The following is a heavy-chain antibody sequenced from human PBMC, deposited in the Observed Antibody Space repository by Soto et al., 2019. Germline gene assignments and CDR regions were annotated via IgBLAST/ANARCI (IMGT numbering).Heavy chain of an antibody. CDR3: ARGRKTFDY. Sequence: VASVKVSCKASGYTFTSYGISWVRQAPGQGLEWMGWIIPFNGNTNYAQKFQGRVTMARDTSTNTASMELRSLRSDDTAIYYCARGRKTFDYWGQGALVTVSS. V-gene: IGHV1-18*01. J-gene: IGHJ4*01. CDR1: GYTFTSYG. CDR2: IIPFNGNT.